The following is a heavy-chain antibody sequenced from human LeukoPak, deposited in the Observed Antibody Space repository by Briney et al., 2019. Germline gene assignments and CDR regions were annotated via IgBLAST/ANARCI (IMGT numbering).Heavy chain of an antibody. J-gene: IGHJ3*02. Sequence: GGSLRLSCAASGFTFRSYWMHWVRQAPGKGLEWVAVTSYDGSNKYYADSVKGRFTISRDNSENTLYLQMNSLRAEDTAVYYCASSGYYYDSSGNAFDIWGQGTMVTVSS. CDR2: TSYDGSNK. D-gene: IGHD3-22*01. CDR1: GFTFRSYW. CDR3: ASSGYYYDSSGNAFDI. V-gene: IGHV3-30*01.